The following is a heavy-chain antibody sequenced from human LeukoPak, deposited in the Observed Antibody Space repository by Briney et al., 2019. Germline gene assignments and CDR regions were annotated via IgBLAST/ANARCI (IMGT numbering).Heavy chain of an antibody. CDR2: IYHSGST. V-gene: IGHV4-38-2*02. D-gene: IGHD5-24*01. CDR3: ARAPATISSAFDI. CDR1: GGSISSYY. Sequence: SETLSLTCTVSGGSISSYYWSWIRQPPGKGLEWIGSIYHSGSTYYNPSLKSRVTISVDTSKNQFSLKLSSVTAADTAVYYCARAPATISSAFDIWGQGTMVTVSS. J-gene: IGHJ3*02.